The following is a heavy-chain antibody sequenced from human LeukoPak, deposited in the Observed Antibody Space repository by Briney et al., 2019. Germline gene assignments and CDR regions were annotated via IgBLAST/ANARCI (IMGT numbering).Heavy chain of an antibody. Sequence: GGTLRLSCAASGFTFSSYGMSWVRQAPGKGLEWVSAISGSGGSTYYADSVKGRFTISRDNSKNTLYLQMNSLRAEDTAVYYCARGSWRFDNGDSGFDPWGQGTLVTVSS. J-gene: IGHJ5*02. CDR2: ISGSGGST. V-gene: IGHV3-23*01. D-gene: IGHD4-17*01. CDR1: GFTFSSYG. CDR3: ARGSWRFDNGDSGFDP.